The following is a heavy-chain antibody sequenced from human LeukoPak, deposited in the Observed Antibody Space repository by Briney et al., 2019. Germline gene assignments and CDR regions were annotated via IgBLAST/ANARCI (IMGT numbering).Heavy chain of an antibody. V-gene: IGHV3-23*01. D-gene: IGHD3-10*01. CDR2: ISGSGDNT. CDR3: AKVTYGSGTYGAFDY. J-gene: IGHJ4*02. Sequence: GGSLRLSCAASGFTFSSYAMHWVRQAPGKGLEWVSTISGSGDNTYYADSVKGRFTISRDNSKNTLYLQMNSLRAEDTAVYYCAKVTYGSGTYGAFDYWGQGTLVTVSS. CDR1: GFTFSSYA.